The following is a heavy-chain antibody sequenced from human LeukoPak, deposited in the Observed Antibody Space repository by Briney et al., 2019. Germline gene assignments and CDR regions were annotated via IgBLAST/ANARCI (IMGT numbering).Heavy chain of an antibody. Sequence: GASVKVSCKASGGTFSSYAISWVRQAPGQGLEWMGGIIPIFGTANYAQKFQGRVTIIADKSTSTAYMELSSLRSEDTAVYYCASLPYYYDSSGHDWCQGTLVTVSS. J-gene: IGHJ4*02. V-gene: IGHV1-69*06. CDR3: ASLPYYYDSSGHD. D-gene: IGHD3-22*01. CDR2: IIPIFGTA. CDR1: GGTFSSYA.